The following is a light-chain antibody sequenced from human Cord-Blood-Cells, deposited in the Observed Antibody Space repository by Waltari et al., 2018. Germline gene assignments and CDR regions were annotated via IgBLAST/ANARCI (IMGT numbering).Light chain of an antibody. CDR1: TGPVTTAPY. J-gene: IGLJ3*02. CDR2: DTS. V-gene: IGLV7-46*01. Sequence: QAVVTQEPSLTVSPGRTFTLTCRSSTGPVTTAPYPYWFQQKPGQAPRTLIYDTSNRHSWTPARFSGSLLGGKAALTLSGAQPEEEAEYYCLLSYSGAWVFGGGTKLTVL. CDR3: LLSYSGAWV.